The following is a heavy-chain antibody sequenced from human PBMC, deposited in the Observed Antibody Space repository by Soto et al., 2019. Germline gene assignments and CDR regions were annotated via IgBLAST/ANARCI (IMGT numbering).Heavy chain of an antibody. CDR2: IDLDIGDT. CDR3: SLAPTGTAGFDS. J-gene: IGHJ4*02. CDR1: GHTFTGHP. V-gene: IGHV1-2*02. D-gene: IGHD2-21*02. Sequence: QVQMVQSGAEVKKPGASVKVSCKASGHTFTGHPLPWVRQAPGQGLEWMGLIDLDIGDTKYAQKLHGRVTSTSDTSITAAYMVLRWLRSGDRVVYYCSLAPTGTAGFDSWGQGTLVTVSS.